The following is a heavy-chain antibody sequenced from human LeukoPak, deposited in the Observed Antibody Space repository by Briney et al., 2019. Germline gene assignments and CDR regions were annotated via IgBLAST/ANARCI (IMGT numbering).Heavy chain of an antibody. CDR2: VSGSGGSI. CDR1: GITFSSYA. Sequence: PGGSLRLSCAASGITFSSYAMSWVRQAPGKGLEWVSGVSGSGGSIYYADSVKGRFTISRDNSKNTLYLQMNSLRAEDTAVYYCARPYYYDSSGYYYDYWGQGTLVTVSS. J-gene: IGHJ4*02. CDR3: ARPYYYDSSGYYYDY. V-gene: IGHV3-23*01. D-gene: IGHD3-22*01.